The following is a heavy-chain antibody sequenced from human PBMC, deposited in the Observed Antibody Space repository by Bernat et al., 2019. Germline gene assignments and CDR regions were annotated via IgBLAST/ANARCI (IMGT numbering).Heavy chain of an antibody. J-gene: IGHJ3*02. CDR2: IWYDGSNK. Sequence: QVQLVESGGGVVQPGRSLRLSCAASGFTFSSYGMHWVRQAPGKGLEWVAVIWYDGSNKYYADSVKGRFTISRDNSKNTLYLQMNSLRAEDTAVYYCARDRRKYPGAFDIWGQGTMVTVSS. CDR3: ARDRRKYPGAFDI. CDR1: GFTFSSYG. V-gene: IGHV3-33*01. D-gene: IGHD6-6*01.